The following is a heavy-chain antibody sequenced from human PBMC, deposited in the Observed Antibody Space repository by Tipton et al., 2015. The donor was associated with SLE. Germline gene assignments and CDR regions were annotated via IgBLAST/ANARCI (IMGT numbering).Heavy chain of an antibody. D-gene: IGHD2-2*01. Sequence: TLSLTCTVSGGSINSGSYYWSWIRQPAGKGLEWIGRIYTRGSTKYNPSLKSRVTISVDTSKNQFSLNLRSVTAADTAVYYCAREARAGLSYCSSTNCQGGFDYWGQGTLVTVSS. J-gene: IGHJ4*02. CDR1: GGSINSGSYY. V-gene: IGHV4-61*02. CDR2: IYTRGST. CDR3: AREARAGLSYCSSTNCQGGFDY.